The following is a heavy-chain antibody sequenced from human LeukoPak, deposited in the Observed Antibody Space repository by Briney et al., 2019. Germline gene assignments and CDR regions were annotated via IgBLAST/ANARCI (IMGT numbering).Heavy chain of an antibody. CDR1: GFTFSRYG. V-gene: IGHV3-30*18. D-gene: IGHD6-19*01. Sequence: GGPLRLSCAASGFTFSRYGMHWVRQAPGKGLEWVAVISYDGTNKCYADSVKGRFTISRDNSKNTLYLQMNSLRAEDTAVYHCAKGPVAGTYGSSDYWGQGTLVTVSS. CDR3: AKGPVAGTYGSSDY. CDR2: ISYDGTNK. J-gene: IGHJ4*02.